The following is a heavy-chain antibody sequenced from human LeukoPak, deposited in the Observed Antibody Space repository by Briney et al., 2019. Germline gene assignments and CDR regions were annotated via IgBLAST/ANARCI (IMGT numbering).Heavy chain of an antibody. CDR2: IYYNGRS. D-gene: IGHD1-7*01. CDR1: GASVNRAGNY. Sequence: KTSETLSLTCTVSGASVNRAGNYWTWIRQHPGKGLEWIAYIYYNGRSSYNPSLKSRATISVDTSKNQFSLKLDSMTAADTAVYYGAREGGGELLDYWGQGTLVTVSS. V-gene: IGHV4-31*03. CDR3: AREGGGELLDY. J-gene: IGHJ4*02.